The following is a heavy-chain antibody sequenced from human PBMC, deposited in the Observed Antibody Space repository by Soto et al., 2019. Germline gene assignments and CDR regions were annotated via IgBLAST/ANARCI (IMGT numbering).Heavy chain of an antibody. CDR1: GGSISSGGYY. J-gene: IGHJ3*02. V-gene: IGHV4-31*03. Sequence: SETLSITCTVSGGSISSGGYYWSWICQHPGKGLEWIGYIYYSGSTYYNPSLKSRVTISVDTSKNQFSLKLSSVTAAYTAVYYCARDRGDYGYVWGRSGDAFDIWGQGTMVT. CDR3: ARDRGDYGYVWGRSGDAFDI. CDR2: IYYSGST. D-gene: IGHD3-16*01.